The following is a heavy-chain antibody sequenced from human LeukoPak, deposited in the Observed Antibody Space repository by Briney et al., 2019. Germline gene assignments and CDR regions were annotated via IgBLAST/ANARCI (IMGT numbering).Heavy chain of an antibody. V-gene: IGHV3-23*01. CDR1: GFSFNSYD. D-gene: IGHD5-24*01. J-gene: IGHJ4*02. Sequence: GGSLRLSCVGSGFSFNSYDMGWVRQTPGKGLEWVSAISTSGGYTGDADSVKGRFTISRDNSQNTLFLQMNSLRAEDTAVYYCAKKPATIKFPFDNWGQGTLVTVSP. CDR2: ISTSGGYT. CDR3: AKKPATIKFPFDN.